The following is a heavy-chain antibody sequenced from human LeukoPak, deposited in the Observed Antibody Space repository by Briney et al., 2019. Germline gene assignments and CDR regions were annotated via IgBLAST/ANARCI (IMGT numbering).Heavy chain of an antibody. J-gene: IGHJ3*02. Sequence: ASVKVSCKASGCTFSSYAISWVRQAPGQGLEWMGGIIPIFGTANYAQKFQGRVTITTDESTSTAYMELSSLRSEDTAVYYCARGLWFGDHDAFDIWGQGTMVTVSS. CDR3: ARGLWFGDHDAFDI. CDR1: GCTFSSYA. D-gene: IGHD3-10*01. CDR2: IIPIFGTA. V-gene: IGHV1-69*05.